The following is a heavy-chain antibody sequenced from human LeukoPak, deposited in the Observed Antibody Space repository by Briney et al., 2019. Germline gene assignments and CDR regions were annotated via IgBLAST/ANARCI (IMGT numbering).Heavy chain of an antibody. CDR3: ARDWGGYYPAYYYYGMDV. D-gene: IGHD3-3*01. V-gene: IGHV3-30*03. Sequence: QSGGSLRLSCAASGFTFSSYSMNWVRQAPGKGLEWVAGISYDGSNKYYADSVKGRFTISRDNSKNTLYLQMNSLRAEDTAVYYCARDWGGYYPAYYYYGMDVWGQGTTVTVSS. CDR2: ISYDGSNK. CDR1: GFTFSSYS. J-gene: IGHJ6*02.